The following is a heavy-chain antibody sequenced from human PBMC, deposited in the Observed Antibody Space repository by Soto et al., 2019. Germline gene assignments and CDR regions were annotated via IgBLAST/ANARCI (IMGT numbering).Heavy chain of an antibody. V-gene: IGHV3-33*01. J-gene: IGHJ3*02. CDR3: ARANVIYGDYRRDAFDI. Sequence: GESLKISCAASGFTFSSYGMHWVRQAPGKGLEWVAVIWYDGSNKYYADSVKGRFTISRDNSKNTLYLQMNSLRAEDTAVYYCARANVIYGDYRRDAFDIWGQGTMVTVSS. CDR1: GFTFSSYG. CDR2: IWYDGSNK. D-gene: IGHD4-17*01.